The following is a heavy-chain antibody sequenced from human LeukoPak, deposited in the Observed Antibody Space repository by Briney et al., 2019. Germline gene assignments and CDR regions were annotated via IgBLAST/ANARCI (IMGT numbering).Heavy chain of an antibody. J-gene: IGHJ4*02. Sequence: PSETLSLTCTVSGGSISSYYWSWIRQPPGKGLEWIGYIYYTGSTNYNPSLKSRVTISVDTSKNQFSLKLRSVTASDTAVYYCARQYGSGSYYPPFDYWGQGTLVTVSS. V-gene: IGHV4-59*08. CDR1: GGSISSYY. CDR3: ARQYGSGSYYPPFDY. D-gene: IGHD3-10*01. CDR2: IYYTGST.